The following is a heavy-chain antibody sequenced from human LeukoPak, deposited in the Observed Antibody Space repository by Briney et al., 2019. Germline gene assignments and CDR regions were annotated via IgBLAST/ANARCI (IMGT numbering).Heavy chain of an antibody. J-gene: IGHJ4*02. CDR2: ISYDGSNK. Sequence: GGSLRLSCAASGFTFSSYAMHWVRQAPGKGLEWVAVISYDGSNKYYADSVKGRFTISRHNSKNTLYLQMNSLRAEDTAVYYCARGRDLMPDYWGQGTLVTVSS. CDR1: GFTFSSYA. CDR3: ARGRDLMPDY. V-gene: IGHV3-30*04. D-gene: IGHD2-2*01.